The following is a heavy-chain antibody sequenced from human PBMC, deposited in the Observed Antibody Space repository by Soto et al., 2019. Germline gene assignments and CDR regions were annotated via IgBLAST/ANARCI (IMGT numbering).Heavy chain of an antibody. CDR3: AHRGGATVGLYYFDY. CDR1: GFSLSTTGVG. J-gene: IGHJ4*01. CDR2: IYWHDDK. Sequence: SGPTLVNPTQTLTLTCTFSGFSLSTTGVGVSWIRQPPGKALEWLALIYWHDDKRYSPSLKSRLTITKDTSKNQVVPTMTNVDPVDTATYYCAHRGGATVGLYYFDYWGQGARVTVSS. D-gene: IGHD3-16*01. V-gene: IGHV2-5*01.